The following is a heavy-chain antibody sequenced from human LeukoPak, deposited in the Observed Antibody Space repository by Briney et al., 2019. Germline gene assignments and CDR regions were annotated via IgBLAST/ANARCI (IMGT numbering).Heavy chain of an antibody. V-gene: IGHV1-8*03. CDR1: GYTFTNYH. J-gene: IGHJ2*01. Sequence: ASVKVSCKASGYTFTNYHINWVRQATGQGPEWMGWMNPESGNTGYSQKFQGRVTITRHTSIGTAYMELSSLRSEDTAVYYCARAPNWGATDWYFDLWGRGTLVTVSS. CDR2: MNPESGNT. CDR3: ARAPNWGATDWYFDL. D-gene: IGHD7-27*01.